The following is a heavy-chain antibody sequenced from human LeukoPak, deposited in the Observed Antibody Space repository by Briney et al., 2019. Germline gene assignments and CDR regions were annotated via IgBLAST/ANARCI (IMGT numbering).Heavy chain of an antibody. D-gene: IGHD3-10*01. CDR1: GFTFSNAW. Sequence: GGSLRLSCAASGFTFSNAWMSWVRQAPGKGLEWVGRIKSKTHGGTTDYAAPVKGRFTISRDDSKNTLYLQMNSLKIEDTAVYYCTTLSITMVREGHWGQGTLVTVSS. CDR2: IKSKTHGGTT. J-gene: IGHJ4*02. CDR3: TTLSITMVREGH. V-gene: IGHV3-15*01.